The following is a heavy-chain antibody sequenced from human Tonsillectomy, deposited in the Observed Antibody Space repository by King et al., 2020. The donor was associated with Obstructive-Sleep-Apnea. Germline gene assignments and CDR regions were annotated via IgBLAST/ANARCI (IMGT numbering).Heavy chain of an antibody. Sequence: VQLQQWGAGLLKPSETLSLTCAVYGGSFSGYYWSWIRQPPGKGLEWIGEINHSGSTNYNPSLKSRVTISVDTSKNQFSLKLSSVTAADPAVYYCASGVGCSGGSCSPRYAFDIWGQGTMVTVSS. V-gene: IGHV4-34*01. J-gene: IGHJ3*02. CDR2: INHSGST. CDR1: GGSFSGYY. CDR3: ASGVGCSGGSCSPRYAFDI. D-gene: IGHD2-15*01.